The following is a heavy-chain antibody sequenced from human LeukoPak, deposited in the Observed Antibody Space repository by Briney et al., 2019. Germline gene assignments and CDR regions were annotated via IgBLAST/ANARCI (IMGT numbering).Heavy chain of an antibody. D-gene: IGHD3-22*01. V-gene: IGHV3-7*01. CDR1: GFTFSSLW. J-gene: IGHJ4*02. CDR3: ARDSVTMIVVVPGVY. Sequence: GGSLRLSCAASGFTFSSLWMSWVRQAPGKEREWLANIKHDGNEKYHMYSGKGRFTISRDNSKNTLYLQMNSLRATDTAVYDCARDSVTMIVVVPGVYWGQGTLVTASS. CDR2: IKHDGNEK.